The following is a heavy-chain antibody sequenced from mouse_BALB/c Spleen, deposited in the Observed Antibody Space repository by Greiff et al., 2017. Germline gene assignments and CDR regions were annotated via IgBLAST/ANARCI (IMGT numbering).Heavy chain of an antibody. D-gene: IGHD1-2*01. CDR1: GFTFSSYY. CDR3: ARRGLRLQGAYYFDY. CDR2: INSNGGST. Sequence: EVKLVESGGGLVKLGGSLKLSCAASGFTFSSYYMSWVRQTPEKRLELVAGINSNGGSTYYPDTVKGRFTISRDNAKNTLYLQMSSLKSEDTALYYCARRGLRLQGAYYFDYWGQGTTLTVSS. V-gene: IGHV5-6-2*01. J-gene: IGHJ2*01.